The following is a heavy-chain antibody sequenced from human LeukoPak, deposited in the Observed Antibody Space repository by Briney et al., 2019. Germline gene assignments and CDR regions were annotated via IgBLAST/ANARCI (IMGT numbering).Heavy chain of an antibody. J-gene: IGHJ3*02. CDR2: IRYDGSNK. D-gene: IGHD3-3*01. V-gene: IGHV3-30*02. CDR1: GFTFSSYG. CDR3: AKGVRFLEWSGAFDI. Sequence: GGSLRLSCAASGFTFSSYGMHWVRQAPGKGLEWVAFIRYDGSNKYYADSVKGRFTISRDNSKNTLYLQMNSLRAEDTAVYYCAKGVRFLEWSGAFDIWGQGTMVTVSS.